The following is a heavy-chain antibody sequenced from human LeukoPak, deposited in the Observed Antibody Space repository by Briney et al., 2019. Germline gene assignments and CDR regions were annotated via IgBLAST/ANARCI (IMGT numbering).Heavy chain of an antibody. Sequence: ASVKVSCKASGYTFTSYGISWVRQAPGQGREWMGWISAYNGNTNYAQKLQGRVTMTTDTSTSTAYMELRSLRSDDTAVYYCARVPMIVVVIKGDYFDYWGQGTLVTVSS. D-gene: IGHD3-22*01. CDR3: ARVPMIVVVIKGDYFDY. CDR2: ISAYNGNT. V-gene: IGHV1-18*01. CDR1: GYTFTSYG. J-gene: IGHJ4*02.